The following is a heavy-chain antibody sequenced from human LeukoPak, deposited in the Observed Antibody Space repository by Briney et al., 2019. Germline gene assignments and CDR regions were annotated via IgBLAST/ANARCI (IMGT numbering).Heavy chain of an antibody. CDR2: INHSGST. J-gene: IGHJ5*02. V-gene: IGHV4-34*01. CDR1: GGSFSGYY. Sequence: SETLSLTCAVYGGSFSGYYWSWIRQPPGNGLEWIGEINHSGSTNYNPSLKSRVTISVDTSKNQFSLKLSSVTAADTAVYYCARAGSSSWYRYAWFDPWGQGTLVTVSS. CDR3: ARAGSSSWYRYAWFDP. D-gene: IGHD6-13*01.